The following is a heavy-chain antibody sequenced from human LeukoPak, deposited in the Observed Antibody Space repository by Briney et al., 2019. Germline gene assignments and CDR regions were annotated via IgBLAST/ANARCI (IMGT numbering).Heavy chain of an antibody. D-gene: IGHD5-24*01. CDR1: GFTFSSFD. V-gene: IGHV3-23*01. CDR3: ASVYKHGMDV. J-gene: IGHJ6*02. CDR2: ISGSGRST. Sequence: GGSLRLSCAASGFTFSSFDMSWVRQAPGKGLEWVSSISGSGRSTQYADSVKGRFSISRDNSRKRLYLQMNSLRAEDTAVYYCASVYKHGMDVWGQGTTVIVSS.